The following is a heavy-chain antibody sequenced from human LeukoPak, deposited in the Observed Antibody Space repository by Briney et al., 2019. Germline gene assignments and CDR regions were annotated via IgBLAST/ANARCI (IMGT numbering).Heavy chain of an antibody. CDR3: AREPPRYYDSSGYNAFDI. J-gene: IGHJ3*02. CDR1: GGSFSGYY. CDR2: INHSGST. D-gene: IGHD3-22*01. Sequence: PSETLSLTCAVYGGSFSGYYWSWIRQPPGKGLEWMGEINHSGSTNYNPSLKSRVTISVDTSKNQFSLKLSSVTAADTAVYYCAREPPRYYDSSGYNAFDIWGQGTMVTVSS. V-gene: IGHV4-34*01.